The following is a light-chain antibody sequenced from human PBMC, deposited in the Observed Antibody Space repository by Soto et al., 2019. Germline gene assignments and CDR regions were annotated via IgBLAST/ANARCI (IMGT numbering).Light chain of an antibody. Sequence: DIQMTQSPSTLSASVGDGVTITCRASQSISNRLAWYQQRPGKAPKYLIYDASTLDSGAPSRFSGSGSGTEFTLPISSLQPDDFATYYCQQYNIYPWTFGQGTKVEIK. V-gene: IGKV1-5*01. CDR2: DAS. J-gene: IGKJ1*01. CDR3: QQYNIYPWT. CDR1: QSISNR.